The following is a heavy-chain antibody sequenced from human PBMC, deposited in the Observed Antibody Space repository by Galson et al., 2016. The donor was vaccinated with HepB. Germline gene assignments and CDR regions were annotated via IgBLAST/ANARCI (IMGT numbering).Heavy chain of an antibody. J-gene: IGHJ3*01. CDR3: AGGITYVFDF. CDR1: GGSISSYY. V-gene: IGHV4-59*08. CDR2: ISYSGRT. Sequence: SETLSLTCTVSGGSISSYYWNRIRQSPGKGLEWIGFISYSGRTNYNPSLKSRVTTSVDTSKNQFSLTLSSVTDADTAVYYCAGGITYVFDFWGQGALVTVSS. D-gene: IGHD3-16*01.